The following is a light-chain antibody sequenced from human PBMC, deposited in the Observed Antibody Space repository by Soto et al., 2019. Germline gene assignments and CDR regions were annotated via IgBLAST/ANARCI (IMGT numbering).Light chain of an antibody. CDR2: DAS. V-gene: IGKV3-15*01. Sequence: TLAPATLSTSTVYICPFSFLASQSVSSNLAWYQQKPGQAPRLIISDASTRATGIPARYTGSGSGTEFTLTVSSLQSEDFAVYYCQQYRRLTIKFCEGTRLEVK. CDR1: QSVSSN. CDR3: QQYRRLTIK. J-gene: IGKJ5*01.